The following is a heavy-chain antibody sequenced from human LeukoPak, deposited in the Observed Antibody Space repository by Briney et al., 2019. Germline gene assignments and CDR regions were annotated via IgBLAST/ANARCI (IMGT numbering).Heavy chain of an antibody. CDR2: IYPGDSDT. D-gene: IGHD3-22*01. Sequence: GESLKISCKGSGYSFTSYWIGWVRQMPGKGLEWMGIIYPGDSDTRYSPSFQGQVTISADKSISTAYLQWSSLKASDTAMYYCARLRNIYDSSGYPEYFDYWGQGTLVTVSS. CDR3: ARLRNIYDSSGYPEYFDY. J-gene: IGHJ4*02. V-gene: IGHV5-51*01. CDR1: GYSFTSYW.